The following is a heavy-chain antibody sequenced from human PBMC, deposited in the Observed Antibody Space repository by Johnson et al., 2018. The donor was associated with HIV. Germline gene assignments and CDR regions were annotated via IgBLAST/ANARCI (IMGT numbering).Heavy chain of an antibody. V-gene: IGHV3-30*14. J-gene: IGHJ3*02. D-gene: IGHD5-12*01. CDR2: IRYDGSNK. CDR1: GFTFSSYA. CDR3: ARGRPATWGSHDAFDI. Sequence: QVQLVESGGGVVQPGRSLKLSCAASGFTFSSYAMHWVRQAPGKGLEWVAFIRYDGSNKYYADSVKGGFTISRDNSKTTLLLQMGSLRPEDKAVYYCARGRPATWGSHDAFDIWGQGTMVTVSS.